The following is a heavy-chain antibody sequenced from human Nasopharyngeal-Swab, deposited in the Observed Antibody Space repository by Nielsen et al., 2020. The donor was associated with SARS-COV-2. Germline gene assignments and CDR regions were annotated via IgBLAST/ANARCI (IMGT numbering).Heavy chain of an antibody. J-gene: IGHJ4*02. CDR3: ARDGGYSSSSRSDY. V-gene: IGHV3-11*01. D-gene: IGHD6-6*01. Sequence: GESLKISCAASGIAFSDYFMSWIRQAPGKGLEWVSYISSSGSTIYYADSVKGRFTISRDNAKNSLYLQMNSLRAEDTAVYYCARDGGYSSSSRSDYWGQGTLVTVSS. CDR2: ISSSGSTI. CDR1: GIAFSDYF.